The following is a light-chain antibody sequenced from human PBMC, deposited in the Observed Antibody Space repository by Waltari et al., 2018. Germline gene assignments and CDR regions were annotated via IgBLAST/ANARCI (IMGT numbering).Light chain of an antibody. CDR3: KSYDTSLITVV. V-gene: IGLV1-40*01. CDR1: GSNIGTGSD. Sequence: QSVLTQPPSVSGAPGPRVTNSCTGSGSNIGTGSDVHWYQQRPRTAPKLLIYGRTSGPFGIPDRFVGSTFGTSASLAITGLQAEDEADYSCKSYDTSLITVVFGGGTKLTVL. J-gene: IGLJ3*02. CDR2: GRT.